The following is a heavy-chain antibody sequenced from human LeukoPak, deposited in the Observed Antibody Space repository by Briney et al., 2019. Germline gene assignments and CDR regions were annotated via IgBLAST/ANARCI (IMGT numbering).Heavy chain of an antibody. V-gene: IGHV1-2*02. J-gene: IGHJ6*03. D-gene: IGHD2-8*01. CDR2: INPNSGGT. CDR1: GYTFTGYY. CDR3: ARQGVYATFGYYYYYMDV. Sequence: ASVKVSCKASGYTFTGYYMHWVRQAPGQGLEWMGWINPNSGGTNYAQKFQGRVTMTRDTSISTAYMDLSRLRSDDTAVYYCARQGVYATFGYYYYYMDVWGKGTTVTVSS.